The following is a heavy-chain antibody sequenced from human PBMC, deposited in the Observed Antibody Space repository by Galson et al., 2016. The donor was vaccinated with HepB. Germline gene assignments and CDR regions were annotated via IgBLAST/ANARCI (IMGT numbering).Heavy chain of an antibody. V-gene: IGHV2-70*18. CDR2: INWDDDK. CDR3: ARIAPPPRGSYHEFDY. J-gene: IGHJ4*02. D-gene: IGHD3-16*02. Sequence: WVRQAPGKGLEWLALINWDDDKSYRTSLRSRLPISKDTSKNQVILTMTNMDSVDTGTYFCARIAPPPRGSYHEFDYWGQGTLVTVSS.